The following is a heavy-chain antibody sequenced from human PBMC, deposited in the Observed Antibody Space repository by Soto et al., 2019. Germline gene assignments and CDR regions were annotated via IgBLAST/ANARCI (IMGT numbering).Heavy chain of an antibody. CDR1: GYTFNNYG. V-gene: IGHV1-18*01. CDR2: INTYNGNT. D-gene: IGHD3-22*01. Sequence: AAVKVSCKASGYTFNNYGISWVRQAPGQGFEWMGWINTYNGNTNYQQKFQDRVTLTADTPTSTAYMQLRSLRSDDTAVYYCERDADDSSGYFWGQGSLVTVSS. CDR3: ERDADDSSGYF. J-gene: IGHJ4*02.